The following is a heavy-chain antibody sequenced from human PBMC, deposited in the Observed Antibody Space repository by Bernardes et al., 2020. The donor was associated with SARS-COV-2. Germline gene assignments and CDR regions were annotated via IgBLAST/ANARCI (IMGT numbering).Heavy chain of an antibody. CDR2: VIDTGST. J-gene: IGHJ5*02. D-gene: IGHD2-21*02. V-gene: IGHV4-34*12. CDR1: GGSFEGYF. Sequence: SETLSLTCGVSGGSFEGYFWSWIRQSPKKGLEFIGEVIDTGSTNYNPSLKRRVTLSVDKSKRQFSLNLSSLTAADNGLYYCARRRIGVTVWFDVWGQGILVTVSS. CDR3: ARRRIGVTVWFDV.